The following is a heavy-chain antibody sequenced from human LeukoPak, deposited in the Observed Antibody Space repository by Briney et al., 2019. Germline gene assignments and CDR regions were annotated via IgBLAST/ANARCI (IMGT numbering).Heavy chain of an antibody. CDR1: GGSISSGGYS. CDR2: IYHSAST. V-gene: IGHV4-30-2*01. CDR3: ARAQGYCSSTSCYRWDNWFDP. J-gene: IGHJ5*02. Sequence: SETLSLTCAVSGGSISSGGYSWSWIRQPPGKGLEWIGYIYHSASTYYNPSLKSRVTISVDRSKNQFSLKLSSVTAADTAVYYCARAQGYCSSTSCYRWDNWFDPWGQGTLVTVSS. D-gene: IGHD2-2*01.